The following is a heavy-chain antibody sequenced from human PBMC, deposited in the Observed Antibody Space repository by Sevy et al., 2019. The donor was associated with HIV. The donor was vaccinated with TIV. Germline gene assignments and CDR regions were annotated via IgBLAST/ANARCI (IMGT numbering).Heavy chain of an antibody. J-gene: IGHJ5*02. CDR2: TYSGGNT. CDR3: ARALCTSYYNGGFDP. Sequence: GGSLRLSCAASGFTVSSNYMSWVRQAPGKGLEWVSITYSGGNTYYADFAKGRFTISRDNSKNTLYLQMNSLRAEDPAVYYCARALCTSYYNGGFDPWGQGTLVTVS. D-gene: IGHD3-10*01. CDR1: GFTVSSNY. V-gene: IGHV3-53*01.